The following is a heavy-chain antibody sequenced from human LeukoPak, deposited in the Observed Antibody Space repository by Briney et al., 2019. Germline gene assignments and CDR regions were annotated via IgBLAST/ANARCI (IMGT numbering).Heavy chain of an antibody. CDR2: IIPKFDTT. V-gene: IGHV1-69*13. J-gene: IGHJ4*02. CDR3: ARERDAIIDF. CDR1: GGTFSDYA. D-gene: IGHD5-24*01. Sequence: SVKVSCKASGGTFSDYAFNWVRQAPGQGLEWMGNIIPKFDTTNYAQNFQDKVTITADESTATAYLELNSLRSEDTAIFYCARERDAIIDFWGQGTLITVSS.